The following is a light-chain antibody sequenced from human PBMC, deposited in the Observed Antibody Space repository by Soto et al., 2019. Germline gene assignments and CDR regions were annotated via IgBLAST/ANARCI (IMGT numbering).Light chain of an antibody. J-gene: IGLJ3*02. CDR3: AAWDDILNGWV. CDR2: SND. Sequence: QCVHAHSSSGSWTPGQMVTISCAGSDSNIGSSSVNWYQHLPGMAPKLLTHSNDHRPSGVADRFSGSKSGTSASLAISGLQSEDEADYYCAAWDDILNGWVFGGGTKVTVL. V-gene: IGLV1-44*01. CDR1: DSNIGSSS.